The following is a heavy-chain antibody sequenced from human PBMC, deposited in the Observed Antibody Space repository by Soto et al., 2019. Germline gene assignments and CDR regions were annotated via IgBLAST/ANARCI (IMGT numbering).Heavy chain of an antibody. V-gene: IGHV4-31*03. D-gene: IGHD2-2*01. CDR2: IYYSGST. Sequence: QVQLQESGPGLVKPSQTLSLTCTVSGGSISSGGYYWSWIRQHPGKGLEWIGYIYYSGSTYYNPSLKRRVTISVDTSKNPFSLKLNSVTAADTAVYYCARSSTSANYFDYWGQGTLVTVSS. CDR3: ARSSTSANYFDY. J-gene: IGHJ4*02. CDR1: GGSISSGGYY.